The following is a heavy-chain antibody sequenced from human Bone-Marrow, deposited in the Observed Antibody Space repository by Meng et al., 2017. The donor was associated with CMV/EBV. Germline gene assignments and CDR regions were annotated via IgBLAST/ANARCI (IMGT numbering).Heavy chain of an antibody. D-gene: IGHD2-2*01. CDR2: ISGSNRYI. CDR3: TRVDCSGPSCHLRPFDI. Sequence: GGSLRLSCAASEFTFSKYWMSWVRQAPGKGLEWVSSISGSNRYINYAESVRGRFTVSRDNAKNSLSLQMNSLRGDDTAVYYCTRVDCSGPSCHLRPFDIWGQGTMVTVSS. J-gene: IGHJ3*02. V-gene: IGHV3-21*06. CDR1: EFTFSKYW.